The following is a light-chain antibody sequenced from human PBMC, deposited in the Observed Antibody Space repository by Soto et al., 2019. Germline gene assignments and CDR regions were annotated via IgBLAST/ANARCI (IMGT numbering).Light chain of an antibody. J-gene: IGKJ3*01. CDR3: HQYNSWPRGT. CDR2: GTS. V-gene: IGKV3-15*01. Sequence: EIMMTQSPGTLSVSPEEGATLSCTASQSVNLKLAWYQQKPGQPPRRLLYGTSTTATGIPVRFRGSGSGTEFTLTISSLQSEDSAVYYCHQYNSWPRGTFGPGTKVEIK. CDR1: QSVNLK.